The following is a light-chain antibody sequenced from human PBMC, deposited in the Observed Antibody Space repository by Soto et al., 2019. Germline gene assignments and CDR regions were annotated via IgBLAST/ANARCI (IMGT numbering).Light chain of an antibody. CDR1: QSISSY. V-gene: IGKV1-39*01. J-gene: IGKJ5*01. Sequence: DSQMTQSPSSLSAYEGDRVTLXXRASQSISSYLNWCQQKPGKAPKLLXYAASSLQSGVPSRFSGSGSGTDFTLTISSLQPEDFATYYCQQSYSTPSITFGQGTRLEIK. CDR2: AAS. CDR3: QQSYSTPSIT.